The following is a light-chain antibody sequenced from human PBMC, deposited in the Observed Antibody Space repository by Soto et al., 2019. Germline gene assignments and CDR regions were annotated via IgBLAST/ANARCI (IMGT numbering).Light chain of an antibody. CDR3: QQLNSYPWT. J-gene: IGKJ1*01. CDR2: AAS. Sequence: IQLTQSPSSLSASVGDIVTITFRASQGISSYLAWYQQKPGKAPKLLIYAASTLQSGVPSRFSGSGSGTDFTLTISSLQPEDFATYYCQQLNSYPWTFGQGTKVDI. V-gene: IGKV1-9*01. CDR1: QGISSY.